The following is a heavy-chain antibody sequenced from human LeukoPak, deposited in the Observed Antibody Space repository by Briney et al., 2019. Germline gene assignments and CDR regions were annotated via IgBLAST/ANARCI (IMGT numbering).Heavy chain of an antibody. J-gene: IGHJ3*02. Sequence: GGSLRLSCAASGFTFSSYGMHWVRQAPGKGLEWVAVIWYDGSNKYYADSVKGRFTISRDNSKNTLYLQMNSLRAEDTAVYYCATLDVVVVAAKAFDIWGQGTMVTVSS. CDR2: IWYDGSNK. CDR1: GFTFSSYG. CDR3: ATLDVVVVAAKAFDI. V-gene: IGHV3-33*01. D-gene: IGHD2-15*01.